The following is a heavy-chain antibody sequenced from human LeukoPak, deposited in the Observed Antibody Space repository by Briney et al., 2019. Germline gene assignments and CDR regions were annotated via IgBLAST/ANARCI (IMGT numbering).Heavy chain of an antibody. Sequence: SETLSLTCTVSGGSISSGDYYWGWIRQPPGKGLEWIGYIYYSGSTYYNPSLKSRVTISVDTSKNQFSLKLSSVTAADTAVYYCAREASGDSVDYWGQGTLVTVSS. CDR2: IYYSGST. CDR3: AREASGDSVDY. CDR1: GGSISSGDYY. V-gene: IGHV4-30-4*01. J-gene: IGHJ4*02. D-gene: IGHD1-26*01.